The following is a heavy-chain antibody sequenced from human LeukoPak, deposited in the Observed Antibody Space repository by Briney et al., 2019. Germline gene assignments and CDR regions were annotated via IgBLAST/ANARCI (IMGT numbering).Heavy chain of an antibody. CDR2: VSYSGST. CDR1: GGSINSSY. Sequence: SETLSLTCTVSGGSINSSYWSWIRQPPGKGLEWIGYVSYSGSTNYNPSLKSRVTTSVDTSKNQFSLKLSSVTAADTAVYYCAREASPRYYFDYWGQGTLVTVSS. V-gene: IGHV4-59*01. CDR3: AREASPRYYFDY. J-gene: IGHJ4*02.